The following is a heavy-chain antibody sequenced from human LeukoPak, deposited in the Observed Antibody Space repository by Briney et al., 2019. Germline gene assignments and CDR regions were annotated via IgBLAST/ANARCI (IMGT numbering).Heavy chain of an antibody. V-gene: IGHV1-69*13. CDR3: ARLPPYGSGSPNYYYGMDV. CDR2: IIPIFGTA. J-gene: IGHJ6*02. CDR1: GGTFSSYA. Sequence: SVKVSCKASGGTFSSYAISWVRQAPGQGLEWMGGIIPIFGTANYAQKFQGRVTITADESTSTAYMELSSLRSEDTAMYYCARLPPYGSGSPNYYYGMDVWGQGTTVTVSS. D-gene: IGHD3-10*01.